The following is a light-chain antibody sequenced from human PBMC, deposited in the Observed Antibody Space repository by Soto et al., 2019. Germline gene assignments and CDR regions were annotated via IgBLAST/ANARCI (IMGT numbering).Light chain of an antibody. CDR2: DAS. CDR1: QSISKW. CDR3: QQYSSYSST. Sequence: DIQMSQSPSTLSASIGDRVTITCRASQSISKWLAWHQQKPGKAPKLLIYDASSLQSGVPPRFSGSGSGTEFTLTIRSLQPDDIATYYCQQYSSYSSTFGQGTKVDIK. V-gene: IGKV1-5*01. J-gene: IGKJ2*01.